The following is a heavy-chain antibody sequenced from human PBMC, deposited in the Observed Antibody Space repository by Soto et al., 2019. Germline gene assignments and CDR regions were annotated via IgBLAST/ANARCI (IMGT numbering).Heavy chain of an antibody. CDR2: ISGSGGST. J-gene: IGHJ5*02. Sequence: VGSLRLSCASSVFTFSSYAMSCVRHSPGKGLEWVSAISGSGGSTYYADSVKGRFTISRDNSKNTLYLQMNSLRAEDTAVYYCAKDAVSYYDSSASRFEPWGQGTLVNVS. D-gene: IGHD3-22*01. CDR1: VFTFSSYA. V-gene: IGHV3-23*01. CDR3: AKDAVSYYDSSASRFEP.